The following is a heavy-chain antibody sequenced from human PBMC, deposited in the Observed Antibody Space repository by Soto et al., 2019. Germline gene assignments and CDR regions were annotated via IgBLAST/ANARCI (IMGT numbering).Heavy chain of an antibody. CDR3: GIPRAKGHLDY. Sequence: RASVKVSCRVSGYSFSEMSMHGVRQTPEKGLEWMGSFDGEDGQTMYAQKFQGRVTMTEDTSADTAYMELSSLRSDDTAVYYCGIPRAKGHLDYCGQGSRVTVSS. J-gene: IGHJ4*02. CDR2: FDGEDGQT. V-gene: IGHV1-24*01. CDR1: GYSFSEMS.